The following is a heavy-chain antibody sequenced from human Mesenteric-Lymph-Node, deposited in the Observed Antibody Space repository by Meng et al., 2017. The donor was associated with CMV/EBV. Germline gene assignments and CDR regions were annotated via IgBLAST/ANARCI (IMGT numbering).Heavy chain of an antibody. V-gene: IGHV4-34*01. D-gene: IGHD7-27*01. CDR2: INHSGST. Sequence: SETLSLTCAVYGGSFSGYYWSWIRQPPGKGLEWIEEINHSGSTNYNPSLKSRVTISVDTSKNQFSLKLSSVTAADTAVYYCARGRPELGPVPNWFDPWGQGTLVTVSS. CDR1: GGSFSGYY. J-gene: IGHJ5*02. CDR3: ARGRPELGPVPNWFDP.